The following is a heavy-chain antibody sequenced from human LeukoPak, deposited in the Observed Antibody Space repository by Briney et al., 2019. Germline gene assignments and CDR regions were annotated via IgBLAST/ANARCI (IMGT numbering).Heavy chain of an antibody. D-gene: IGHD3-9*01. J-gene: IGHJ4*02. CDR3: ARGVRDYDILNY. Sequence: SETLSLTCAVYGGSFSGYYWSWIRQPPGKGQEWIGEINHSGSTNYNPSLKSRVTLSVDTSKNQFSLKLSSVTAADTAVYYCARGVRDYDILNYWGQGTLVTVSS. CDR1: GGSFSGYY. V-gene: IGHV4-34*01. CDR2: INHSGST.